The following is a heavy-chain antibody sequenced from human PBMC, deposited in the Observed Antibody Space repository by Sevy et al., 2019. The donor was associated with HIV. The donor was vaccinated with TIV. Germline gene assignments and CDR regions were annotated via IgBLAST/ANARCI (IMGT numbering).Heavy chain of an antibody. CDR2: IIPIFGTA. V-gene: IGHV1-69*13. J-gene: IGHJ4*02. CDR3: ARDSAVVTHQYFDY. D-gene: IGHD2-21*02. CDR1: GGTFSSYA. Sequence: ASVNVSCKASGGTFSSYAISWVRQAPGQGLEWMGGIIPIFGTANYAQKFQDRVTITADESTSTAYMELSSLRSEDTAVYYCARDSAVVTHQYFDYWGQGTLVTVSS.